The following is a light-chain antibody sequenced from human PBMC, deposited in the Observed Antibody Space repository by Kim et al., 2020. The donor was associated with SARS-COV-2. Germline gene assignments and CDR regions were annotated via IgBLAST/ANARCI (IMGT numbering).Light chain of an antibody. CDR2: EAS. V-gene: IGKV1-5*03. Sequence: ACVGDRVTFTWRARQSISGLLAWYQQKPGKAPKLLIGEASTVKTGVPSSFSGSGSGTEFTLTISSLQADDFATYYCQQYRSYVWTFGQGTKV. J-gene: IGKJ1*01. CDR1: QSISGL. CDR3: QQYRSYVWT.